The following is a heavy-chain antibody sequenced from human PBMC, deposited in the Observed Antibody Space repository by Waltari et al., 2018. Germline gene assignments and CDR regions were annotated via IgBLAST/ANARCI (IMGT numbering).Heavy chain of an antibody. V-gene: IGHV4-34*01. J-gene: IGHJ4*02. Sequence: QVQLPQWGAGLLKPSETLSLTCAVYGGSFRGYYWSWIRQAPGKGLEWIGEINHSGSTKYNPSLESRLTISVDTSKNQFSLKLTSVTAADTAVYYCARERAGYCGGGSCSSPPGFWGQGTLVTVSS. CDR3: ARERAGYCGGGSCSSPPGF. CDR2: INHSGST. CDR1: GGSFRGYY. D-gene: IGHD2-15*01.